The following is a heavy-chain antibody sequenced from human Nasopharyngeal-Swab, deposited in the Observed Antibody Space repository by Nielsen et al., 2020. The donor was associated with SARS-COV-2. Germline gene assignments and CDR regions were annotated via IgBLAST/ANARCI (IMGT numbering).Heavy chain of an antibody. CDR1: GFTVTSNF. V-gene: IGHV3-53*01. CDR2: IYGGRTT. CDR3: ARDPRGDGYSFFDY. Sequence: GGSLSLSCAASGFTVTSNFMTWVRQAPGKGLEWVSVIYGGRTTEYSYSVRGRFTISRDRSGNTLYLQMNSLRADDTAIYYCARDPRGDGYSFFDYWGQGTEVTVSS. J-gene: IGHJ4*02. D-gene: IGHD5-24*01.